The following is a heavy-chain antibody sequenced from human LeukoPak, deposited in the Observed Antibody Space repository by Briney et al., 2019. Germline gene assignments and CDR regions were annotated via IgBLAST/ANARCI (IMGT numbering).Heavy chain of an antibody. CDR1: GFTFSSHL. Sequence: GGSLRLSCAASGFTFSSHLMSWVRQAPGKGLEWVSGIDNSGASTSYADSVKGRFTISRDNSKNTLYLQMNSLRAEDTAVYYCAKGFLEWFNYWGQGTLVTVSS. CDR2: IDNSGAST. V-gene: IGHV3-23*01. J-gene: IGHJ4*02. D-gene: IGHD3-3*01. CDR3: AKGFLEWFNY.